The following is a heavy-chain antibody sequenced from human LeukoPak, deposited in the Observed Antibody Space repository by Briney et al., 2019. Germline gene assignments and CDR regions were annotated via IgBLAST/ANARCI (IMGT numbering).Heavy chain of an antibody. CDR1: GFTFSNYW. J-gene: IGHJ4*02. V-gene: IGHV3-7*01. Sequence: PGGSLRLSCAASGFTFSNYWMTWVRQSPGKGLEWVAIMKPDGSDSYSVDSEKGRFTVSRDNAKNSLYLQMSSLRAEDTAVYYCARGGHRQKEFWGQGTLVTVSS. CDR3: ARGGHRQKEF. CDR2: MKPDGSDS. D-gene: IGHD3-10*01.